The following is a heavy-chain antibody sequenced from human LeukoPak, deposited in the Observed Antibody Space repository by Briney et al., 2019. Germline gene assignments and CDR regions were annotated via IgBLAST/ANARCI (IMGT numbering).Heavy chain of an antibody. J-gene: IGHJ4*02. CDR3: ARGSRSYDFWSGYHY. D-gene: IGHD3-3*01. V-gene: IGHV4-34*01. Sequence: SETLSLTCAVYGGSFSGYYWSWIRQPPGKGLEWIGEINHSGSTNYNPPLKSRVTISVDTSKNQFSLKLSSVTAADTAVYYCARGSRSYDFWSGYHYWGQGTLVTVSS. CDR2: INHSGST. CDR1: GGSFSGYY.